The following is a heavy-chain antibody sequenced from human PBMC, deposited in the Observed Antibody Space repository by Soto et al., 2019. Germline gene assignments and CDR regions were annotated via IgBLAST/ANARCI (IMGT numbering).Heavy chain of an antibody. D-gene: IGHD3-22*01. CDR2: IDHSGSA. Sequence: PSETLSLTCAVYGGSFNDYYWSWIRQPPGKGLEWIGEIDHSGSANYNPSLKSRVTISLDTSRNQFSLKLSSVTAADTAVYYCARIGGSGYYYGSYYFDYWGQGTLVTVSS. CDR3: ARIGGSGYYYGSYYFDY. J-gene: IGHJ4*02. CDR1: GGSFNDYY. V-gene: IGHV4-34*01.